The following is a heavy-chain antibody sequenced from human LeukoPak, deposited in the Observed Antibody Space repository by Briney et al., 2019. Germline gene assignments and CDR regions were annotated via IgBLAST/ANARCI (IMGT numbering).Heavy chain of an antibody. Sequence: GGSLRLSCAASGFTFSTYGMTWVRQAPGKGLEWISYISSSSDSIKYADSVKGRFTSSRDNSKNSLYLQMNSLRTEDTALYYCAKGTLGYDILTGYYSPFDYWGQGTLVTVSS. J-gene: IGHJ4*02. CDR1: GFTFSTYG. CDR2: ISSSSDSI. CDR3: AKGTLGYDILTGYYSPFDY. D-gene: IGHD3-9*01. V-gene: IGHV3-48*04.